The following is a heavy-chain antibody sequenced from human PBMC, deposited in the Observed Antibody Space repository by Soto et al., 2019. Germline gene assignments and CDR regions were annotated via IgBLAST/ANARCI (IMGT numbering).Heavy chain of an antibody. CDR1: GYTFTSYD. CDR3: ARGIIAAAGTGGDYYYYYMDV. D-gene: IGHD6-13*01. Sequence: GASVKVSCKASGYTFTSYDINWVRQATGQGLEWMGWMNPNSGNTGYAQKIQGRVTMTRNTSISTAYMELSSLRSEDTAVYYCARGIIAAAGTGGDYYYYYMDVWGKGTTVTV. V-gene: IGHV1-8*01. J-gene: IGHJ6*03. CDR2: MNPNSGNT.